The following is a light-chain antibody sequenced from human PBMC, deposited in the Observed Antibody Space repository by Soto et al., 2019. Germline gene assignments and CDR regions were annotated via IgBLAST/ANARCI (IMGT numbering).Light chain of an antibody. CDR3: CSFAGSSTFYV. Sequence: QSVLTQPASVSGSPGQSITISCTGTSSDVGSSNLVSWYQQRPGKAPKLIIYEGSRRPSGVSGRFSGSKSGNTASLTISGLRAEDEADYYCCSFAGSSTFYVFGTGTKVTVL. J-gene: IGLJ1*01. CDR2: EGS. V-gene: IGLV2-23*01. CDR1: SSDVGSSNL.